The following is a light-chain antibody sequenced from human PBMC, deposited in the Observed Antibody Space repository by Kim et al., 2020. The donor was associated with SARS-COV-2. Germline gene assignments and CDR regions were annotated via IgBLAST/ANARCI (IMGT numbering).Light chain of an antibody. CDR1: RSDVGGYNY. J-gene: IGLJ3*02. CDR3: SSYTSSTTRV. CDR2: DVS. Sequence: GPSITISCTGTRSDVGGYNYVSWYQQHPGKAPKLMIYDVSNRPSGVSNRFSGSKSGNTASLTISGLQAEDEADYYCSSYTSSTTRVFGGGTQLTVL. V-gene: IGLV2-14*03.